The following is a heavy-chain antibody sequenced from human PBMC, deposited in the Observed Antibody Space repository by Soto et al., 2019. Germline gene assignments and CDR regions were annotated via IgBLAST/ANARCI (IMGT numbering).Heavy chain of an antibody. CDR2: IWYDGSTK. CDR3: ARVGIGYGDPRLVYYYYYGMDV. V-gene: IGHV3-33*01. Sequence: GGSLRLSCAASGFTFSSYGMHWVRQAPGKGLEWVAVIWYDGSTKYYADSVKGRFTISRDNSKNTLYLQMNSLRAEDTAVYYCARVGIGYGDPRLVYYYYYGMDVWGQGTTVTVSS. D-gene: IGHD4-17*01. CDR1: GFTFSSYG. J-gene: IGHJ6*02.